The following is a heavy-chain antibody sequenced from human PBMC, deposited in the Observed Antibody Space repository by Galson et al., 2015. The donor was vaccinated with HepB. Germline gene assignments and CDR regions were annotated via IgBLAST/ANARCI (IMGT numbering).Heavy chain of an antibody. V-gene: IGHV3-30*18. D-gene: IGHD5-24*01. CDR2: ISYDGSNK. Sequence: SLRLSCAASGFTFSSYGMHWVRQAPGKGLEWVAVISYDGSNKYYADSVKGRFTISRDNSKNTLYLQMNSLRAEDTAVYYCAKARDGYEAVDYWGQGTLVTVSS. CDR1: GFTFSSYG. CDR3: AKARDGYEAVDY. J-gene: IGHJ4*02.